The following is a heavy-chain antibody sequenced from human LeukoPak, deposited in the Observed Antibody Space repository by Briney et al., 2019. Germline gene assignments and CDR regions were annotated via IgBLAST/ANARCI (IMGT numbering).Heavy chain of an antibody. CDR3: ARDARATVTTDY. D-gene: IGHD4-17*01. V-gene: IGHV3-21*01. CDR2: ISSSSTYI. CDR1: GFTFSTYS. Sequence: TGGSLRLSCAASGFTFSTYSMNWVRQAPGKGLEWISSISSSSTYIYSADSVKGRFTISRDNAKNSLYLQMNSLRAEDTAVYYCARDARATVTTDYWGQGTLVTVSS. J-gene: IGHJ4*02.